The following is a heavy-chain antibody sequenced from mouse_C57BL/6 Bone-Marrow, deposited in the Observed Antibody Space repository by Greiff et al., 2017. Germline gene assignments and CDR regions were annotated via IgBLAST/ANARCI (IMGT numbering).Heavy chain of an antibody. CDR3: ARGDESYLYYAMDY. Sequence: VQLQQSGPELVKPGASVKISCTASGYSFTDSNMNWLKQSNGKSLEWIGVINPNYGTTSYNQKFKGKATLTVDQSSSTAYMQLNSLTSEDSAVYYCARGDESYLYYAMDYWGQGTSGTVSS. D-gene: IGHD1-1*01. CDR1: GYSFTDSN. V-gene: IGHV1-39*01. CDR2: INPNYGTT. J-gene: IGHJ4*01.